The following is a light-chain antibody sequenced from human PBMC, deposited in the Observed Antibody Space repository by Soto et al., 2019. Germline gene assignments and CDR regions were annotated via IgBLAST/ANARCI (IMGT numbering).Light chain of an antibody. J-gene: IGLJ2*01. Sequence: QSVLTQPPSVSGAPGQRVTISCTGSSSNIGAGYDVHWYQQLPGTAPKLLIYVNSNRPSGVPDRFSGSKSGTPASLAITGLQAEDEAEYYCQSYDSSLSGYVVFGGGTKLTVL. CDR3: QSYDSSLSGYVV. CDR2: VNS. CDR1: SSNIGAGYD. V-gene: IGLV1-40*01.